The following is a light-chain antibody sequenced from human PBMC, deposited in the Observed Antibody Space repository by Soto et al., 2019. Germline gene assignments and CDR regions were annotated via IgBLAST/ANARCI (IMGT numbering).Light chain of an antibody. J-gene: IGKJ1*01. CDR3: QQYNNWPGP. CDR1: QSVSSN. CDR2: GAS. V-gene: IGKV3-15*01. Sequence: IVMTQSPATLSVSPGERATLSCRASQSVSSNLAWYQQKPGQAPRLLIYGASTRATGIPARFSGSGSGTEFTLTISSLQSEDFAVYYCQQYNNWPGPFGQGTKVEIK.